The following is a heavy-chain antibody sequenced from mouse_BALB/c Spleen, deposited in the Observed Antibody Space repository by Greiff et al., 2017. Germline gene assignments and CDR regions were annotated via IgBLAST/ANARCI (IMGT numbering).Heavy chain of an antibody. CDR2: IWGDGST. Sequence: VKLMESGPGLVAPSQSLSITCTVSGFSLTGYGVNWVRQPPGKGLEWLGMIWGDGSTYYNSALKSRLSISKDNSKSQVFLKMNSLQTDDTARYYCARDRSITTAGFAYWGQGTLVTVSA. D-gene: IGHD1-2*01. V-gene: IGHV2-6-7*01. CDR1: GFSLTGYG. J-gene: IGHJ3*01. CDR3: ARDRSITTAGFAY.